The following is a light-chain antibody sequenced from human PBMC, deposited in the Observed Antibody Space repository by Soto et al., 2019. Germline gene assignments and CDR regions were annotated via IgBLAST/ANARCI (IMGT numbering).Light chain of an antibody. CDR3: QQYGSSPPSLT. J-gene: IGKJ4*01. V-gene: IGKV3-15*01. CDR2: GAS. Sequence: EIVMTQSPATLSVSPGERVTLSCRASESINRNLVWYQKRPGQAPRLVIYGASTRATGIPARFSGSGSGTDFTLTISRLEPEDFAVYYCQQYGSSPPSLTFGGGTKVDIK. CDR1: ESINRN.